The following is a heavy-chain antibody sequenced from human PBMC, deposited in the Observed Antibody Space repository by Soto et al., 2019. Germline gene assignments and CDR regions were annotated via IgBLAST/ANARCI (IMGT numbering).Heavy chain of an antibody. CDR2: INHSGST. CDR3: AREGWDYYGSGSYYRSPPLKYYYGMDV. J-gene: IGHJ6*02. Sequence: SETLSLTCAVYGGSFSGYYWSWIRQPPGKGLEWIGGINHSGSTNYNPSLKSRVTISVDTSKNQFSLKLSSVTAADTAVYYCAREGWDYYGSGSYYRSPPLKYYYGMDVWGQGTTVTVSS. D-gene: IGHD3-10*01. V-gene: IGHV4-34*01. CDR1: GGSFSGYY.